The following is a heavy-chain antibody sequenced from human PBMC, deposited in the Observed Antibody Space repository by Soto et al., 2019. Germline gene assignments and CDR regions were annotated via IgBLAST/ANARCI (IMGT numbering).Heavy chain of an antibody. CDR1: GYSFTSYW. V-gene: IGHV5-51*01. Sequence: GESLKISCKGSGYSFTSYWIGWVRLMPGKGLEWMGIIYPGDSDTRYSPSFQGQVTISADKSISTAYLQWSSLKASDTAMYYCARGGYDPFYYYYGMDVWGQGTTVTVSS. CDR2: IYPGDSDT. J-gene: IGHJ6*02. D-gene: IGHD5-12*01. CDR3: ARGGYDPFYYYYGMDV.